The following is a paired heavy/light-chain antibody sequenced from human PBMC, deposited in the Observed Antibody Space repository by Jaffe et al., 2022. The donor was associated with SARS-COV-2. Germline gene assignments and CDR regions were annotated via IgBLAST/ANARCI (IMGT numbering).Heavy chain of an antibody. Sequence: QVQLVQSGAEVKKPGASVKVSCKASGYTFTSYGISWVRQAPGQGLEWMGWISAYNGNTNYAQKLQGRVTMTTDTSTSTAYMELRSLRSDDTAVYYCARDYYYGSGSYSSWFDPWGQGTLVTVSS. CDR1: GYTFTSYG. CDR2: ISAYNGNT. CDR3: ARDYYYGSGSYSSWFDP. V-gene: IGHV1-18*01. J-gene: IGHJ5*02. D-gene: IGHD3-10*01.
Light chain of an antibody. CDR1: NIGSKN. CDR2: RDS. CDR3: QVWDSSTAWDVV. Sequence: SYELTQPLSVSVALGQTARITCGGNNIGSKNVHWYQQKPGQAPVLVIYRDSNRPSGIPERFSGSNSGNTATLTISRAQAGDEADYYCQVWDSSTAWDVVFGGGTKLTVL. V-gene: IGLV3-9*01. J-gene: IGLJ2*01.